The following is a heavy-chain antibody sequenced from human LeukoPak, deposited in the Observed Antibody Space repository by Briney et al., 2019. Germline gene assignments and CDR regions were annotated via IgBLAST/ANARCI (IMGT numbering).Heavy chain of an antibody. CDR3: ARSKQLWLSSNNWFDP. CDR2: IYYSGST. CDR1: GGSISSYY. V-gene: IGHV4-59*01. Sequence: SETLSLTCTVSGGSISSYYWSWIRQPPGKGLEWIGYIYYSGSTNYNPSLKSRVTISVDTSKNQFSLKLSSVTAADTAVYYCARSKQLWLSSNNWFDPWGQGTLVTVSS. J-gene: IGHJ5*02. D-gene: IGHD5-18*01.